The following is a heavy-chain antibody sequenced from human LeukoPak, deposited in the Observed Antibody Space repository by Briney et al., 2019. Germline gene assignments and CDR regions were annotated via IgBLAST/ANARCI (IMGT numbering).Heavy chain of an antibody. Sequence: SETLSLTCTVSGGSISDYYWSWIRQPPGKGLEWIAYMYYTGSTNYNPSLKSRVTISVDTSKNQFSLKLSSVTAADTAVYYCARLNYYYYMDVWGKGTTVTVSS. J-gene: IGHJ6*03. CDR2: MYYTGST. V-gene: IGHV4-59*08. CDR3: ARLNYYYYMDV. CDR1: GGSISDYY.